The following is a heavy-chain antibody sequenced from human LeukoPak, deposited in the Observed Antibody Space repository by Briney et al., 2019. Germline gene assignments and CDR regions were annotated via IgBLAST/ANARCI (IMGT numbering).Heavy chain of an antibody. J-gene: IGHJ3*02. V-gene: IGHV4-59*13. CDR1: GGSISSNY. Sequence: SETLSLTCTISGGSISSNYWSWIRQPPGKGLEWIGYCHYSGNTNYNPSLKSRATISVDMSKNQFSLTLNSVTAADPPVHYCPRSASSTSRSAFDIWGQGTRVTACS. CDR2: CHYSGNT. CDR3: PRSASSTSRSAFDI.